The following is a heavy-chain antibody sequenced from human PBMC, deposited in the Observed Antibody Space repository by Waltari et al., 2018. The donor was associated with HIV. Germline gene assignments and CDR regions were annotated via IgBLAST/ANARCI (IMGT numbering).Heavy chain of an antibody. CDR2: IYYSGST. D-gene: IGHD6-6*01. CDR1: GGSISSSSYY. V-gene: IGHV4-39*07. Sequence: QLQLQESGPGLVKPSETLSLTCTVSGGSISSSSYYWGWIRKPPGKGLEWFGSIYYSGSTYYNPSLNSRVTISVDTSKNQFSLKLSSVTAADTAVYYYARTSSSPVWGQGTLVTVSS. J-gene: IGHJ4*02. CDR3: ARTSSSPV.